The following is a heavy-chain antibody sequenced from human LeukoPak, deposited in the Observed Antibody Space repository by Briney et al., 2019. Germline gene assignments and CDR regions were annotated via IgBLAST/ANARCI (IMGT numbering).Heavy chain of an antibody. V-gene: IGHV4-34*01. CDR1: GGSFSGYY. D-gene: IGHD3-10*01. J-gene: IGHJ4*02. Sequence: SEILSLTCAVYGGSFSGYYWSWIRQPPGKGLEWIGEINHSGSTNYNPSLKSRVTISVDTSKNQFSLKLSSVTAADTAVYYCATEPSLWFGELFTVYWGQGTLVTVSS. CDR3: ATEPSLWFGELFTVY. CDR2: INHSGST.